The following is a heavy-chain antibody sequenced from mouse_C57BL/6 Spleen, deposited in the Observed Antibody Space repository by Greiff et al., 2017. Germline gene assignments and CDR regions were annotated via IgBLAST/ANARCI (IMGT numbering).Heavy chain of an antibody. Sequence: QVQLKQPGAELVRPGSSVKLSCKASGYTFTSYWMDWVKQRPGQGLEWIGNIYPSDSETHYNQKFKDKAKLTVDKSSSTAYMQLSSLTSEDSAVYYCASLGSTFDYWGQGTTRTVSS. CDR3: ASLGSTFDY. J-gene: IGHJ2*01. D-gene: IGHD1-1*01. CDR2: IYPSDSET. CDR1: GYTFTSYW. V-gene: IGHV1-61*01.